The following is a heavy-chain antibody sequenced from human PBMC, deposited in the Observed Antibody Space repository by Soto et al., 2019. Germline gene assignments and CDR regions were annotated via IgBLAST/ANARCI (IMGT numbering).Heavy chain of an antibody. CDR2: IYYSGST. CDR3: ATLDAIFGVVIDYYYYYGMDV. CDR1: GGSISSGGYY. J-gene: IGHJ6*02. V-gene: IGHV4-31*03. Sequence: SETLSVTCSVSGGSISSGGYYWIWIRQHPGKGLEWIGYIYYSGSTYYNPSLKSRVTISGDTSQNQFSLKLSSVTAADTAVYYCATLDAIFGVVIDYYYYYGMDVWGQGTTVTVSS. D-gene: IGHD3-3*01.